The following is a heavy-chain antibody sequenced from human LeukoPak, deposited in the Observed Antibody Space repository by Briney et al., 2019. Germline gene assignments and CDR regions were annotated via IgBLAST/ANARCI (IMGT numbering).Heavy chain of an antibody. V-gene: IGHV4-30-4*08. CDR3: ARGQGTVTTH. D-gene: IGHD4-17*01. CDR1: GGSISSGDYY. CDR2: INHSGSA. Sequence: SLTLSLTCTVSGGSISSGDYYWTWIRQPPGKGLEWIGEINHSGSANYNPSLKSRVTISLDTSKNQFSLKVSSVTAADTAVYYCARGQGTVTTHWGQGTLVTVSS. J-gene: IGHJ4*02.